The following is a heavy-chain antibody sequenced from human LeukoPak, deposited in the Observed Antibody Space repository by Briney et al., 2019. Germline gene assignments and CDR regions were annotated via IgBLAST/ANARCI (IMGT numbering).Heavy chain of an antibody. V-gene: IGHV4-59*01. CDR1: DDSITMYY. CDR2: VDHTGTT. Sequence: SETLSLTCTVSDDSITMYYWTWIRHPPGKGLEWIGYVDHTGTTKFNPSLNGRFTISRDTSNNFFSLRLGSVPSADPAVYYCASTSYYYDSSGQDRGRFDPWGKGTLVTVSS. J-gene: IGHJ5*02. CDR3: ASTSYYYDSSGQDRGRFDP. D-gene: IGHD3-22*01.